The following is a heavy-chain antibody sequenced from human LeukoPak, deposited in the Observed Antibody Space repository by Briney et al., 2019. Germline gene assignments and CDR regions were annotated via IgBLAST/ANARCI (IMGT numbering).Heavy chain of an antibody. CDR3: ARQKPFGDSSGYYYPSDY. D-gene: IGHD3-22*01. J-gene: IGHJ4*02. CDR1: GGTFSSYA. CDR2: IIPIFGTA. Sequence: VKVSCKASGGTFSSYAISWVRQAPGRGLEWMGGIIPIFGTANYVQKFQGRVTITADESTSTAYMELSSLRSEDTAVYYCARQKPFGDSSGYYYPSDYWGQGTLVTVSS. V-gene: IGHV1-69*13.